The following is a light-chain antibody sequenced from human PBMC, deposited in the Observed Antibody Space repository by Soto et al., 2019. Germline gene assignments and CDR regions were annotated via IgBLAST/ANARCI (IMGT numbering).Light chain of an antibody. CDR1: QSVRTN. Sequence: EILMTQSPDTLYVSPGEGATLSWGASQSVRTNLAWYQQKAGQAPRLLIYGASTRATGIPARFSGSGSGKDFILTISSLETEDFGVYYCHQRGNWPPTWTFGQGTKVDIK. J-gene: IGKJ1*01. CDR2: GAS. V-gene: IGKV3D-15*01. CDR3: HQRGNWPPTWT.